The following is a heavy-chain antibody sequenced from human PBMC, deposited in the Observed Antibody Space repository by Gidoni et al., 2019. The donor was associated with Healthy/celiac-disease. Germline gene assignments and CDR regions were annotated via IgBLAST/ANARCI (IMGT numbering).Heavy chain of an antibody. J-gene: IGHJ4*02. CDR1: CGSISSSSYY. D-gene: IGHD6-19*01. CDR2: INYSGRT. CDR3: ARRAGWPPELVDY. Sequence: QLQLQESGPGLVKPSETLSLTCTVSCGSISSSSYYWGWIRQPPGKGREWIGSINYSGRTYYNPSLKSRVTISVDTSKNQFSLKLSSVTAADTAVYYCARRAGWPPELVDYWGQGTLVTVSS. V-gene: IGHV4-39*01.